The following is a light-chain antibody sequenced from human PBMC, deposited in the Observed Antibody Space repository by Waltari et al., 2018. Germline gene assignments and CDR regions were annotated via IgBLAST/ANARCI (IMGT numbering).Light chain of an antibody. CDR1: QSITND. V-gene: IGKV1-39*01. CDR3: QQSYSSPRT. Sequence: DIQMTQSPSSLSASVGDGVTITCRASQSITNDLKWYQQKPGKAPKLLIYGGSSLPSGVPSRFSGSGFGTDFTLTISSLQPEDFATYYCQQSYSSPRTFGQGTTLEIK. J-gene: IGKJ2*01. CDR2: GGS.